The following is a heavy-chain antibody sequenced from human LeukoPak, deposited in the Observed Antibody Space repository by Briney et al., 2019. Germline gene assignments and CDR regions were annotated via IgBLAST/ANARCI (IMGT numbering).Heavy chain of an antibody. CDR1: GFTFSRDA. CDR3: AKGQQDCSSTTCYSVY. V-gene: IGHV3-23*01. Sequence: GGSLRLSCAASGFTFSRDAMSWVRQAPGKGLEWVSGISGGGAGTYYADSVKGRFTISRDNSRSTLYLQMSSLRAEDTAVYYCAKGQQDCSSTTCYSVYWGQGTLVTVSS. J-gene: IGHJ4*02. D-gene: IGHD2-2*02. CDR2: ISGGGAGT.